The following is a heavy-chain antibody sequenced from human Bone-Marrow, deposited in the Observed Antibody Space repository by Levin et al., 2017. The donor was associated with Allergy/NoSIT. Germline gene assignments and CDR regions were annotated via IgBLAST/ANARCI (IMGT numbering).Heavy chain of an antibody. CDR1: GFTFDDYA. Sequence: PGGSLRLSCAASGFTFDDYAMHWVRQAPGKGLEWVSGISWNSGSIGYADSVKGRFTISRDNAKNSLYLQMNSLRAEDTALYYCAKDSADYYGSGGYGMDVWGQGTTVTVSS. J-gene: IGHJ6*02. CDR2: ISWNSGSI. D-gene: IGHD3-10*01. CDR3: AKDSADYYGSGGYGMDV. V-gene: IGHV3-9*01.